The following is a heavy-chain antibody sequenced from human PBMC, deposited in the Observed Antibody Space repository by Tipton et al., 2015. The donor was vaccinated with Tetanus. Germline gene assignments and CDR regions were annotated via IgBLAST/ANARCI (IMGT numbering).Heavy chain of an antibody. V-gene: IGHV4-31*03. CDR1: GGSISTGGYY. D-gene: IGHD1-26*01. J-gene: IGHJ4*02. CDR3: ARDQARGARGWNYFDY. CDR2: IYNRGST. Sequence: LRLSCTVSGGSISTGGYYWSWIRQHPGKGLEWIGDIYNRGSTYYNPSLKSRVTISVDTSENHFSLKLNSVTAADTAVYFCARDQARGARGWNYFDYWGQGIQVTVSS.